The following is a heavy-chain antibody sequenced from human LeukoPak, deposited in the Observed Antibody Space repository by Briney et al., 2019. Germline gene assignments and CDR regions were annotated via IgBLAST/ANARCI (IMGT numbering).Heavy chain of an antibody. CDR2: ISSSGTTI. D-gene: IGHD3-10*01. V-gene: IGHV3-48*03. CDR3: ARPYYYASGSSYFDY. CDR1: GFTFSSYE. J-gene: IGHJ4*02. Sequence: GGSLRLSCAASGFTFSSYEMNWVRQAPGKGLEWVSYISSSGTTIYYADSLKGRFTVSRDNAENSVYLQMNSLRAEDTAVYYCARPYYYASGSSYFDYWGQGTLVTVSS.